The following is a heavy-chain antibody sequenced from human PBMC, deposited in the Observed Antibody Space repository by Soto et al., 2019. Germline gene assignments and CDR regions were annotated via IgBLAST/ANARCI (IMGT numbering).Heavy chain of an antibody. J-gene: IGHJ4*02. CDR1: GYTFTSYG. Sequence: QVQLVQSGAEVKKPGASVKVSCKASGYTFTSYGISWVRQAPRQGLEWMGWISAYNGNTNYAQKLQGRVTMTTDTSTSTAYMELRSLRSDDTAVYYCARYEIYGDYEGTHDYWGQGTLVTVSS. CDR3: ARYEIYGDYEGTHDY. CDR2: ISAYNGNT. D-gene: IGHD4-17*01. V-gene: IGHV1-18*01.